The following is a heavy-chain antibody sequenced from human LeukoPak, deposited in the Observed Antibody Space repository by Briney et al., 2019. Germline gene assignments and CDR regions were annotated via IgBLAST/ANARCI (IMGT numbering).Heavy chain of an antibody. Sequence: GASVKVSCKASGYTFTSYAMHGVRQAPGQRLEGMGWINACNGNTKYSQKFQGRVTITRDTSASTAYMELSSLRSEDTAVYYCARPTGKWLPLDYWGPGTLVTASS. CDR2: INACNGNT. CDR3: ARPTGKWLPLDY. J-gene: IGHJ4*02. D-gene: IGHD6-19*01. V-gene: IGHV1-3*01. CDR1: GYTFTSYA.